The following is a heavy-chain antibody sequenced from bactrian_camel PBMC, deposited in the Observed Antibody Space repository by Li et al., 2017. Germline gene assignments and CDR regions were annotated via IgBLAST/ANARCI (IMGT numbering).Heavy chain of an antibody. J-gene: IGHJ4*01. Sequence: HVQLVESGGGSVQAGGSLRLSCAASGYTHSSYCMGWFRQAPGKEREGVTAIDSDGSTSYADSVKGRFTLSKDNAKNILYLQMNNLEPEDTALYYCAAAAVGQWSCSWPASGGYSVWGQGTQVTVS. CDR3: AAAAVGQWSCSWPASGGYSV. V-gene: IGHV3S53*01. CDR1: GYTHSSYC. D-gene: IGHD2*01. CDR2: IDSDGST.